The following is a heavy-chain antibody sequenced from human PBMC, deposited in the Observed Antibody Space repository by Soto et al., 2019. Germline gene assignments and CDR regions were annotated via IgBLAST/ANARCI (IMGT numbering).Heavy chain of an antibody. CDR2: IVVGSGNT. V-gene: IGHV1-58*02. D-gene: IGHD6-13*01. CDR1: GFTFTSSA. CDR3: AANSRQQLVLDY. Sequence: ASVKVSCKASGFTFTSSAMQWVRQARGQRLEWIGWIVVGSGNTNYAQKFQERVTITRDMSTSTAYMELSSLRSEDTAVYYCAANSRQQLVLDYWGQGTLVTVSS. J-gene: IGHJ4*02.